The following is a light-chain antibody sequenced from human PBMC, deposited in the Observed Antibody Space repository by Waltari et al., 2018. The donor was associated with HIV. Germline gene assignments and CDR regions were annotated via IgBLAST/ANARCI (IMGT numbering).Light chain of an antibody. Sequence: QSALTQPASVSGSPGQSITISCTGSNTDVGGYNYVSWYQQHPGKAPKLMIYEVSNRPSAVSNRFSGAKSGHTASLTISALQTEDEADYYCSSYTSSNTLVFGGGTKLTVL. CDR2: EVS. CDR3: SSYTSSNTLV. V-gene: IGLV2-14*01. CDR1: NTDVGGYNY. J-gene: IGLJ2*01.